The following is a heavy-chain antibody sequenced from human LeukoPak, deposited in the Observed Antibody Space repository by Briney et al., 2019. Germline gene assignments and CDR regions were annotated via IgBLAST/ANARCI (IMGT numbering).Heavy chain of an antibody. CDR1: GGSISDYS. D-gene: IGHD6-13*01. V-gene: IGHV4-59*01. J-gene: IGHJ4*02. CDR2: ISYTGRT. Sequence: PSETLFLTCAVYGGSISDYSWSWVRQPPGKGLEWIGYISYTGRTNYNPSLKGRVTISLDASKNQFSLKLDSVTTVDTAMYYCARGGSSTWTAPHYWGQGTLVTVSS. CDR3: ARGGSSTWTAPHY.